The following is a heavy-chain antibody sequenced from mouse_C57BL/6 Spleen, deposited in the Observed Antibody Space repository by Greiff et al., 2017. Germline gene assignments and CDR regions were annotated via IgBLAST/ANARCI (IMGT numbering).Heavy chain of an antibody. J-gene: IGHJ2*01. CDR1: GYTFTDYN. D-gene: IGHD2-4*01. Sequence: VQLQQSGPELVKPGASVKMSCKASGYTFTDYNMHWVKQSHGQSLEWIGYINPNNGGTSYNQKFKGKATLTVNKSSSTAYMELRSLTSEDSAVYYCARGGRAMITTDYFDYWGQGTTLTVSS. CDR2: INPNNGGT. V-gene: IGHV1-22*01. CDR3: ARGGRAMITTDYFDY.